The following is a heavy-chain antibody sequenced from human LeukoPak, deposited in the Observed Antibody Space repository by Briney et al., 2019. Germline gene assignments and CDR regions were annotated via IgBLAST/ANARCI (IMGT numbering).Heavy chain of an antibody. CDR3: ARAPGYRSFLDY. V-gene: IGHV3-48*03. CDR2: ISSSGSTI. CDR1: GFTFSSYE. J-gene: IGHJ4*02. D-gene: IGHD6-13*01. Sequence: GGSLRLSCAASGFTFSSYEMNWVRQAPGKGLEWVSYISSSGSTIYYADSVKGRFTISRDNAKNSLYLQMNSLRAEDTAVYYCARAPGYRSFLDYWGQGTLVIVSS.